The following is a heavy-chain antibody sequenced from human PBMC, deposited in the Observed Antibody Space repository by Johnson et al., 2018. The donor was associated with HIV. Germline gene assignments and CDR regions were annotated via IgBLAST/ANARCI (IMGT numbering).Heavy chain of an antibody. CDR1: GFTFSSYG. V-gene: IGHV3-33*01. Sequence: QVQLVESGGGVVQPGRSLRLSCAASGFTFSSYGMHWVRQAPGKGLEWVAVIWYDGSNKYYADSVKGRFTISRDNSKNTLYLQINSLRAEDTAVYYCARNRPVSYGYRGAFDFWGQGTMVTVSS. J-gene: IGHJ3*01. D-gene: IGHD5-18*01. CDR3: ARNRPVSYGYRGAFDF. CDR2: IWYDGSNK.